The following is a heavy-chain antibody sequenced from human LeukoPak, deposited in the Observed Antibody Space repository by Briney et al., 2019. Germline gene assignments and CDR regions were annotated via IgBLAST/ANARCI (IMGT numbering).Heavy chain of an antibody. V-gene: IGHV5-51*01. CDR3: ARQAVSYFDY. D-gene: IGHD3-16*02. J-gene: IGHJ4*02. CDR1: GYSFTSYW. CDR2: LYPGDPDT. Sequence: GESLKICCKGSGYSFTSYWLGCVRQLPGKGLGWMGILYPGDPDTRYSPSFQGQVPISADKSSSTAYLQWSSLKASDPAMYYCARQAVSYFDYWGQGTLVTVSS.